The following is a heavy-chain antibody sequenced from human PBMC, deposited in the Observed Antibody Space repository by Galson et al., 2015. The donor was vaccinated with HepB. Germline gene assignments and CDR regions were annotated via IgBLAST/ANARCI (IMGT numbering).Heavy chain of an antibody. V-gene: IGHV3-48*02. CDR3: ARVYFGSGSSSAYWYFDL. J-gene: IGHJ2*01. D-gene: IGHD3-10*01. CDR1: GFTFSSYT. CDR2: ISSTGTTM. Sequence: SLRLSCAASGFTFSSYTMNWGRPAPGPGLESVSYISSTGTTMYYAATPKGRFTISRDNAQHSLYLQMNSLRDEDTAVYYCARVYFGSGSSSAYWYFDLGGRGALVTVSS.